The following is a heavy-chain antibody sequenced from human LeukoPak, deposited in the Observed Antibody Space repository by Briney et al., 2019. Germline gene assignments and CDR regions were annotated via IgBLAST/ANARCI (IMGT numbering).Heavy chain of an antibody. CDR2: ISGSDGST. J-gene: IGHJ4*02. Sequence: GGSLRLSCAASGLAFSTYAMSWVRQAPGTGLEWVSGISGSDGSTYYADSVKGRFTISRDNSKNTLYLQMNSLRAEDTALYYCAKGLSTSYYSDFDHWGQGTQVTVSS. V-gene: IGHV3-23*01. CDR3: AKGLSTSYYSDFDH. CDR1: GLAFSTYA. D-gene: IGHD2-2*01.